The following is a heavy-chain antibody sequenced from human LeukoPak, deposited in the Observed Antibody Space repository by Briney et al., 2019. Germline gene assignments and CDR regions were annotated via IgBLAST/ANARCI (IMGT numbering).Heavy chain of an antibody. CDR2: INQDGSEK. J-gene: IGHJ6*02. Sequence: GGSLRLPCAASGFTFSSYWMSWVRQAPGKGLEWMVNINQDGSEKYYVDSVKGRFTISRDNAKNSVYLQMNSLRVEDTAVYYCAKEYQLRGMDVWGQGTTVAVSS. V-gene: IGHV3-7*03. CDR3: AKEYQLRGMDV. D-gene: IGHD2-2*01. CDR1: GFTFSSYW.